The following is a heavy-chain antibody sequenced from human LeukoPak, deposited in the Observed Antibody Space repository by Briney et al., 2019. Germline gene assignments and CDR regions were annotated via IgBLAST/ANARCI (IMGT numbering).Heavy chain of an antibody. D-gene: IGHD6-19*01. Sequence: GGSLRLSCAASGFTFSSYSMNWARQAPGKGLEWVSSISSSSSYIYYADSVKGRFTISRDHAKNSLYLQMNSLRAEDTAVYYCAGARRQWLDPFDYWGQGTLVTVSS. V-gene: IGHV3-21*01. CDR2: ISSSSSYI. CDR3: AGARRQWLDPFDY. CDR1: GFTFSSYS. J-gene: IGHJ4*02.